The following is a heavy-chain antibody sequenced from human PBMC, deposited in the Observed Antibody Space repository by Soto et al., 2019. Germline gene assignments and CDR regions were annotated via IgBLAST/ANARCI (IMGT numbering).Heavy chain of an antibody. V-gene: IGHV1-2*02. CDR3: ARAVGYTTVTTWAWDYYYGMDV. J-gene: IGHJ6*02. CDR1: GYTFTGYY. CDR2: INPNSGGT. D-gene: IGHD4-4*01. Sequence: QMQLVQSGAEVKKPGASVKVSCKASGYTFTGYYMHWVRQAPGQGLEWMGWINPNSGGTNYAQKFQGRVTMTRDTSISTAYMELSRLRSDDTAVYYCARAVGYTTVTTWAWDYYYGMDVWGQGTTVTVSS.